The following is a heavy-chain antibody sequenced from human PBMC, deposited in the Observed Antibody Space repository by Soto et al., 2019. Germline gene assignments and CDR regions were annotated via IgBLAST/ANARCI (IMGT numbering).Heavy chain of an antibody. J-gene: IGHJ4*02. Sequence: SETLSLTCTVSGGSIISGYWSWIRQPPGKGLEWIGYISHSGNTNYNPSVKSRVTLSVDTPKNQFSPRLSSVATADTAVYYCAGLRGYAGSPIDYWGQGTLVTVSS. V-gene: IGHV4-59*01. CDR3: AGLRGYAGSPIDY. CDR2: ISHSGNT. CDR1: GGSIISGY. D-gene: IGHD2-15*01.